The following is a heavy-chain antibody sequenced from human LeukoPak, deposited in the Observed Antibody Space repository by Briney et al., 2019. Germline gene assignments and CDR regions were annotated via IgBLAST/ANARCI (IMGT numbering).Heavy chain of an antibody. Sequence: GESLKISCKGTGYSFTSYWIGWVRQMPGKGLEWMGIIYPGDSDTRYSPSFQGQVTISADKSISTAYLQWSSLKASDTAMYYCARSGVATIRKAGFDYWGQGTLVTVSS. J-gene: IGHJ4*02. CDR2: IYPGDSDT. CDR3: ARSGVATIRKAGFDY. D-gene: IGHD5-12*01. CDR1: GYSFTSYW. V-gene: IGHV5-51*01.